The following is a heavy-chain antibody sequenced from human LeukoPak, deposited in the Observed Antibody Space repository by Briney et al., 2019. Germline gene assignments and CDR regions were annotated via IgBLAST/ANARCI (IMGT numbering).Heavy chain of an antibody. D-gene: IGHD6-19*01. CDR3: ARRSSGWYQDY. J-gene: IGHJ4*02. CDR2: IYPGGSET. CDR1: GYSFSSYW. V-gene: IGHV5-51*01. Sequence: GESLKISCKGLGYSFSSYWSAWVRQRPGKGLEWMGIIYPGGSETRYDPSFEGQVTISADGSTSTAYLQWSSLKASDTAMYYCARRSSGWYQDYWGQGTLVTVSS.